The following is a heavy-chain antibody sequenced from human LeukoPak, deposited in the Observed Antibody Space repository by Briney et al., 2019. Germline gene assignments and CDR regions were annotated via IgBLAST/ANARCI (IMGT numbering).Heavy chain of an antibody. CDR1: GYTFTGYY. D-gene: IGHD3-22*01. CDR2: INPNSDGT. J-gene: IGHJ4*02. V-gene: IGHV1-2*02. CDR3: AREYYYDSSGYFDY. Sequence: ASVKVSCKAFGYTFTGYYMHWVRQAPGQGLEWMGWINPNSDGTNYAQKFQGRVTMTRDTSISTAYMELSRLRSDDTAVYYCAREYYYDSSGYFDYWGQGTLVTVSS.